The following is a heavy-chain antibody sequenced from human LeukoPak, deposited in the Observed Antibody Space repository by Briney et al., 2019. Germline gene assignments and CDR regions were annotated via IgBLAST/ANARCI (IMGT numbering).Heavy chain of an antibody. D-gene: IGHD3-10*01. CDR1: GGFYRGYY. Sequence: PSETLSLTCPVYGGFYRGYYWRWIRPPPWKGREWIGEINHSGSTYYNPSLKSRVTISVDTSKNQFSLKLSSVTAADTAVHYWAREPAFGELSFFDYWGQGTLVTVCS. V-gene: IGHV4-34*01. J-gene: IGHJ4*02. CDR3: AREPAFGELSFFDY. CDR2: INHSGST.